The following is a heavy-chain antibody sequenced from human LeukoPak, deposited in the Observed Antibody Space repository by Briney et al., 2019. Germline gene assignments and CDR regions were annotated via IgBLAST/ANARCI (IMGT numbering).Heavy chain of an antibody. V-gene: IGHV3-48*03. D-gene: IGHD3-10*01. CDR2: ISSRGSTI. CDR3: ARDSPTMIREIELDY. J-gene: IGHJ4*02. CDR1: GFTFSSSE. Sequence: PGGSLRLSCAASGFTFSSSEMNWVRQAPGKGLEWVSYISSRGSTIYYADSVKGRFTISRDNAKNSLYLQMNSLRAEDTAVYYCARDSPTMIREIELDYWGQGTLVTVSS.